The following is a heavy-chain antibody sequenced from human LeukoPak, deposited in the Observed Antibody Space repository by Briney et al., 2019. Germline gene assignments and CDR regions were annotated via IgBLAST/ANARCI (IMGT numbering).Heavy chain of an antibody. J-gene: IGHJ4*02. CDR2: VSYSGST. Sequence: PSETLSLTCTVSGGSISSYYWSWVRQPPGKGLEWIGYVSYSGSTDYNPSLKSRVIVSIDTSKNQFSLSLSSVTAADTAVYYCARENDRYGRIDYWGQGTQVTVSS. V-gene: IGHV4-59*01. CDR3: ARENDRYGRIDY. CDR1: GGSISSYY. D-gene: IGHD5-18*01.